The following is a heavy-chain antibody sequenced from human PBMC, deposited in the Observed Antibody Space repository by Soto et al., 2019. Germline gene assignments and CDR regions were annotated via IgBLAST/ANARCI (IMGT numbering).Heavy chain of an antibody. CDR1: GGTFSSYA. CDR2: IIPIFGTA. CDR3: GRSSRPPQGDYFDY. D-gene: IGHD6-6*01. V-gene: IGHV1-69*01. Sequence: QVQLVQSGAEVKKPGSSVKVSCKASGGTFSSYAISWVRQAPGQGLEWMGGIIPIFGTANYAQKFQGRVTIIADESTSTADMELISLRSEDTAVDYCGRSSRPPQGDYFDYWGQGTLVTVSS. J-gene: IGHJ4*02.